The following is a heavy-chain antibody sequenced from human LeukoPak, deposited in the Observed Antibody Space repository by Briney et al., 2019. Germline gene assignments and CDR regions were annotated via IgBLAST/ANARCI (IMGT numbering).Heavy chain of an antibody. V-gene: IGHV3-7*01. J-gene: IGHJ4*02. D-gene: IGHD4-23*01. CDR1: AFTFSTYW. CDR2: IKEDGSEI. CDR3: ARDRGYSSFDY. Sequence: GGSPRLSCAASAFTFSTYWMSWVRQAPGKGLEWVANIKEDGSEINYVDSVKGRFTISRDNAQNSLYLQMNSLRVEDTVVYYCARDRGYSSFDYWGQGTLVTVSS.